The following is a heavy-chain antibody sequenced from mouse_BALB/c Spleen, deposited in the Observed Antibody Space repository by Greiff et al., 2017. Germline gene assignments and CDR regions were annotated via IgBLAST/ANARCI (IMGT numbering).Heavy chain of an antibody. J-gene: IGHJ4*01. D-gene: IGHD2-1*01. CDR3: ARDGNPYYYAMDY. CDR1: GFNIKDTY. CDR2: IDPANGNT. V-gene: IGHV14-3*02. Sequence: EVQRVESGAELVKPGASVKLSCTASGFNIKDTYMHWVKQRPEQGLEWIGRIDPANGNTKYDPKFQGKATITADTSSNTAYLQLSSLTSEDTAVYYCARDGNPYYYAMDYWGQGTSVTVSS.